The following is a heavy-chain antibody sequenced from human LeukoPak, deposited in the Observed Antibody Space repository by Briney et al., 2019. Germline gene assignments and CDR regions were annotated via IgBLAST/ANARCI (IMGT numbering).Heavy chain of an antibody. Sequence: GSLRLSCAASGFTFSSYGMHWVRQAPGKGLEWVSVIYSGGSTYYADSVKGRFTISRDNSKNTLYLQMNSLRAEDTAVYYCARDDYWGQGTLVTVSS. CDR2: IYSGGST. J-gene: IGHJ4*02. CDR3: ARDDY. V-gene: IGHV3-NL1*01. CDR1: GFTFSSYG.